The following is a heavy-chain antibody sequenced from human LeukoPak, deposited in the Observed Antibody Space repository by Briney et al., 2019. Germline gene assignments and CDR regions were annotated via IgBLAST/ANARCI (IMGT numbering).Heavy chain of an antibody. V-gene: IGHV1-2*02. CDR3: SRDRFRHCSSTSCYLGY. Sequence: ASVKVSCKASGYTFTGYYMHWVRQAPGQGLEWMGWINPNSGGTNYAQKFQGRVTMTRDTSISTAYMELSRLRSDDTAVYYCSRDRFRHCSSTSCYLGYWGQGTLVTVSS. D-gene: IGHD2-2*01. J-gene: IGHJ4*02. CDR1: GYTFTGYY. CDR2: INPNSGGT.